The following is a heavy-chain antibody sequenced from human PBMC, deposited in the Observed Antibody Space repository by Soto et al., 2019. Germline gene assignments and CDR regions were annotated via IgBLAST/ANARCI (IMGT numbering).Heavy chain of an antibody. D-gene: IGHD6-13*01. CDR3: ARSLRRQGYSSSWTPDY. CDR1: GGSISSSSYY. CDR2: IYYSGST. Sequence: QLQLQESGPGLVKPSETLSLTCTVSGGSISSSSYYWGWIRQPPGKGLEWIGSIYYSGSTYYNPSLKSRVTISVDTSKNQFSLKLSSVTAADTAVYYCARSLRRQGYSSSWTPDYWGQGTLVTVSS. J-gene: IGHJ4*02. V-gene: IGHV4-39*01.